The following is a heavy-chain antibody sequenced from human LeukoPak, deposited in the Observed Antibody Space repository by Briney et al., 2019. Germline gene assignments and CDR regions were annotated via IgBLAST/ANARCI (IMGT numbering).Heavy chain of an antibody. CDR3: ARDLSDYVWGSYRWNYFDY. J-gene: IGHJ4*02. D-gene: IGHD3-16*02. CDR1: GFTFSSYA. Sequence: GRSLRLSCAASGFTFSSYAMHWVRQAPGKGLEWVAVISYDGSNKYYADSVKGRFTISRDNSKNTLYLQMNSLRAEDTAVYYCARDLSDYVWGSYRWNYFDYWGQGTLSPSPQ. CDR2: ISYDGSNK. V-gene: IGHV3-30-3*01.